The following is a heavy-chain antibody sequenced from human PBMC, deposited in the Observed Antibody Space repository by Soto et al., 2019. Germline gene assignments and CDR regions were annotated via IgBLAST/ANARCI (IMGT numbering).Heavy chain of an antibody. CDR2: VYSSGSA. J-gene: IGHJ6*02. V-gene: IGHV4-59*08. Sequence: PSETLSLTCTVSGGSISSNYWTWIRQPPGKGLEWIGYVYSSGSAYYNPSLKSRLTVSLDTSKNQFSLKLRSVTAADTAVYYCARARGNYFYYGMDVWGQGTTVTVSS. CDR3: ARARGNYFYYGMDV. CDR1: GGSISSNY.